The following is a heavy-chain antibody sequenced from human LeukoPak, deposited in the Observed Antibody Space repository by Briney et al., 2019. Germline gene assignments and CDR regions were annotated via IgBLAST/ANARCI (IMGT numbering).Heavy chain of an antibody. D-gene: IGHD3-22*01. Sequence: SETLSLTCTVSGYSISSGYYWGWIRQPPGKGLEWIGSIYHSGSTYYNPSLKSRVTISVDTSKNQFSLKLSSVTAADTAVYYCARSDYYDSSLLDYWGQGTLVTVSS. CDR2: IYHSGST. J-gene: IGHJ4*02. CDR3: ARSDYYDSSLLDY. V-gene: IGHV4-38-2*02. CDR1: GYSISSGYY.